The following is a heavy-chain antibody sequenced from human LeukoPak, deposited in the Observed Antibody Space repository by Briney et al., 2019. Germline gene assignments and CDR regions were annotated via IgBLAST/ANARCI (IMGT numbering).Heavy chain of an antibody. J-gene: IGHJ4*02. CDR1: GGSISTYY. CDR3: ARSGLRGYYFDY. V-gene: IGHV4-59*08. D-gene: IGHD2-21*02. CDR2: IYYSGST. Sequence: PSETLSLTCTVSGGSISTYYWSWIRQPPGKGLEWIGNIYYSGSTYYNPSLKSRVTISVDTSKNQFSLKLSSVTAADTAVYYCARSGLRGYYFDYWGQGTLVTVSS.